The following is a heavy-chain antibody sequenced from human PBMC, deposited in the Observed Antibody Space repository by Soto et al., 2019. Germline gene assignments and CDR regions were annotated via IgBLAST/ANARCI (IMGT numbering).Heavy chain of an antibody. Sequence: SETLSLTCTVSGGSISSGGYYWSWIRQHPGTGLEWIGHISYSGSTYYNTSLKSRVTISVDTSKNQFSLKLSSVTAADTAVYYCARRYGKNAFDIWGQGTMVTVSS. CDR3: ARRYGKNAFDI. CDR1: GGSISSGGYY. J-gene: IGHJ3*02. V-gene: IGHV4-31*03. CDR2: ISYSGST. D-gene: IGHD5-18*01.